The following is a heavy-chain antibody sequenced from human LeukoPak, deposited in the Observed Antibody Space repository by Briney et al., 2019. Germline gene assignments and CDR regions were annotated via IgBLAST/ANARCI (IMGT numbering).Heavy chain of an antibody. V-gene: IGHV3-20*04. J-gene: IGHJ4*02. CDR1: GFTFDDYG. CDR2: INWNGGST. D-gene: IGHD6-19*01. Sequence: PGGSLRLSCAASGFTFDDYGMSWVRQAPGKGLEWVSGINWNGGSTGYADSVKGRFTISRDNAKNSLYLQMDSLRAEDTAFYYCARGAGSGWYFFYTYWGQGTLVTVSS. CDR3: ARGAGSGWYFFYTY.